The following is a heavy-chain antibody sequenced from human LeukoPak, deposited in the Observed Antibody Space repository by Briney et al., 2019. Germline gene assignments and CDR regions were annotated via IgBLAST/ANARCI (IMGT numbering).Heavy chain of an antibody. D-gene: IGHD3-22*01. CDR1: GYTFSSYG. CDR3: ARDAAEDYYDSSGSFDY. Sequence: ASVKVSCKASGYTFSSYGISWVRQAPGQGLEWMGWISAYNGNTNYAQKLQGRVTMTTDTSTSTAYMELRSLRSDDTAVYHCARDAAEDYYDSSGSFDYWGQGTLVTVSS. V-gene: IGHV1-18*01. J-gene: IGHJ4*02. CDR2: ISAYNGNT.